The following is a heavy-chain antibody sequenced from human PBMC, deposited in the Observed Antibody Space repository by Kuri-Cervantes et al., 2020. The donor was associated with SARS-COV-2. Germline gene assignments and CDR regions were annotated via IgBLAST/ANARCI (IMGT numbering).Heavy chain of an antibody. J-gene: IGHJ4*02. V-gene: IGHV3-66*02. Sequence: ETLSLTCAASGFTVSSNYMSWVRQAPGKGLEWVSVIYSGGSTYYADSVKGRFTISRDNSKNTLYLQMNSLRAEDTAVYYCAKGSYYYDSSGYPYFDYWGQGTLVTVSS. CDR2: IYSGGST. CDR3: AKGSYYYDSSGYPYFDY. CDR1: GFTVSSNY. D-gene: IGHD3-22*01.